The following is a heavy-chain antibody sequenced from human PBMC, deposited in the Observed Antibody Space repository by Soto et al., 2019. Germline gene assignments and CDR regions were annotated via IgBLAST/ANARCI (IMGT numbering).Heavy chain of an antibody. Sequence: SETLSLTCTVSGGSISSYYWTWIRQPPGKGLEWIGYIYYSGSTKSNPSLKSRVTISVDTSKKQFSLKLRSVTAADTAVYYCARSAWGYAFDIWGQGTVVTVSS. V-gene: IGHV4-59*01. D-gene: IGHD1-26*01. J-gene: IGHJ3*02. CDR3: ARSAWGYAFDI. CDR1: GGSISSYY. CDR2: IYYSGST.